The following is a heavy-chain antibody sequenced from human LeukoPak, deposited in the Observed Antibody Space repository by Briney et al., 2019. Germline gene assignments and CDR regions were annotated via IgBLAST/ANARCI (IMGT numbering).Heavy chain of an antibody. CDR3: AAVWGSGSWDN. V-gene: IGHV1-58*02. CDR2: IVVGSGNT. CDR1: GFTFTSSA. J-gene: IGHJ4*02. Sequence: GASVKVSCKASGFTFTSSAMQWVRQARGQRLEWIGWIVVGSGNTNYAQKFQGRVTITRDMSTSTAYMELSSLRSEDTAAYYCAAVWGSGSWDNWGQGTLVTVSS. D-gene: IGHD3-10*01.